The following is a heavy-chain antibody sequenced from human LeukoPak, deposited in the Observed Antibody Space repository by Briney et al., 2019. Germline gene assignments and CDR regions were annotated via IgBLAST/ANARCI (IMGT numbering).Heavy chain of an antibody. CDR1: GYPISSGYY. J-gene: IGHJ5*02. CDR2: IYHSGST. V-gene: IGHV4-38-2*01. Sequence: PSETLSLTCAVSGYPISSGYYWGWIRQPPGKGLEWIGSIYHSGSTYYNPSLKSRVTISVDTSKNQFSLKLSSVTAADTAVYYCASSVTRDWFDPWGQGTLVTVSS. CDR3: ASSVTRDWFDP. D-gene: IGHD4-11*01.